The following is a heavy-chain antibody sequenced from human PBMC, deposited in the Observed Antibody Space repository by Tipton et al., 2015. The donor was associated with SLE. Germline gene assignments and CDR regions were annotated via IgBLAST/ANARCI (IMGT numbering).Heavy chain of an antibody. CDR3: ARHRAAAATFDY. V-gene: IGHV4-61*05. D-gene: IGHD6-13*01. CDR1: GGSFGSSIYY. Sequence: TLSLTCTVYGGSFGSSIYYRDWIRQPPGKGLEWIGDIFYSGSTNYNPSLKSRVTISVDTSKNQFSLKLRSLIAADTAVYYCARHRAAAATFDYWGQGTLITVSS. CDR2: IFYSGST. J-gene: IGHJ4*02.